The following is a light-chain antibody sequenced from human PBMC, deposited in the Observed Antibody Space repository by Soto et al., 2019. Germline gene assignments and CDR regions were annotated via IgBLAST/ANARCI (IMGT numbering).Light chain of an antibody. J-gene: IGLJ1*01. CDR2: GTN. Sequence: QSVMTQAPCVSRTTGHTVIISCRGGSAKLGAPYDVNWFRQLQGTVPRLLIYGTNNRPSGHLDRISGSMSGTAASLAITGIQAEDAADYYCQSYESRLSGYGFGTGTKVNVL. CDR3: QSYESRLSGYG. V-gene: IGLV1-40*01. CDR1: SAKLGAPYD.